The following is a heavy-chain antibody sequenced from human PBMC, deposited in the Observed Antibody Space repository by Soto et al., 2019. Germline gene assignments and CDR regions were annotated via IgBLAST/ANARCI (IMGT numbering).Heavy chain of an antibody. Sequence: QVQLQESGPGLVKPSQTLSLTCTVSGGSISSGGYYWSWIRQHPGKGLEWIGYIYYSGSTYYNPSPKSRVNISVDPSKKPFSLKLSSVTAAATAVYHCARACGGDCHSGMDVWGQGTTVTVSS. CDR2: IYYSGST. D-gene: IGHD2-21*02. CDR3: ARACGGDCHSGMDV. J-gene: IGHJ6*02. CDR1: GGSISSGGYY. V-gene: IGHV4-31*03.